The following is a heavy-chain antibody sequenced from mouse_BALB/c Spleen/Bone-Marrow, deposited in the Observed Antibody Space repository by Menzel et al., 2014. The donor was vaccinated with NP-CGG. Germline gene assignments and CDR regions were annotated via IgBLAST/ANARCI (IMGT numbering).Heavy chain of an antibody. V-gene: IGHV7-3*02. D-gene: IGHD2-1*01. CDR3: ARDGNYVDY. CDR2: IRNKANGYTT. CDR1: GFTFTDYY. Sequence: EGQLVESGGGLVQPGGSLRLSCAISGFTFTDYYMSWVRQPPGRALEWLGFIRNKANGYTTEYSASVKGRFTISRDNSQSILCLQMNTLRAEDSATYYCARDGNYVDYWGQGTSVTVSS. J-gene: IGHJ4*01.